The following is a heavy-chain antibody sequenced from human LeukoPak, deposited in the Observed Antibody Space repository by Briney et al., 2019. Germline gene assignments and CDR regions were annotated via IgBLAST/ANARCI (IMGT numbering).Heavy chain of an antibody. D-gene: IGHD6-13*01. CDR2: IKHDGSEK. V-gene: IGHV3-7*01. CDR3: ASGSSTWSTMGPYFDH. J-gene: IGHJ4*02. CDR1: GFTFSTYY. Sequence: PGGSLRLSCEGSGFTFSTYYMSWVRQAPGKGLEWVANIKHDGSEKFYVDSVKGRFTVSRDNAKNSVFLQMNSLRADESAVYYCASGSSTWSTMGPYFDHWGQGALVTVSS.